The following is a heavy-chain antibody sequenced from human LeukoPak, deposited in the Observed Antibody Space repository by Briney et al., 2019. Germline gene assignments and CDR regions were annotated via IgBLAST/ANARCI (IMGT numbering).Heavy chain of an antibody. CDR3: ARHKYSSGWPPEGAFDI. J-gene: IGHJ3*02. Sequence: SETLSLTCAVYGGSFTNYYWSWIRQPPGKGLEWIGEINHSGSTKYNPSLKSRVTISVDTSKNQFSLKLSSVTAADTAVYYCARHKYSSGWPPEGAFDIWGQGTMVTVSS. D-gene: IGHD6-19*01. V-gene: IGHV4-34*01. CDR2: INHSGST. CDR1: GGSFTNYY.